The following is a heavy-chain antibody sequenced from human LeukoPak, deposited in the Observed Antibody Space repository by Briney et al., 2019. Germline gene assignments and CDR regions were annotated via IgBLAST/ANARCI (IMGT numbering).Heavy chain of an antibody. CDR2: IYTSGST. CDR1: GGSISSSSYY. Sequence: PSETLSLTCTVSGGSISSSSYYWSWIRQPAGKGLEWIGRIYTSGSTTYNPSLKSRVTISVDTSKNQFSLILSSVTATDTALYSCARGLATAGHFDYWGQGTLVTVSS. J-gene: IGHJ4*02. D-gene: IGHD6-13*01. CDR3: ARGLATAGHFDY. V-gene: IGHV4-61*02.